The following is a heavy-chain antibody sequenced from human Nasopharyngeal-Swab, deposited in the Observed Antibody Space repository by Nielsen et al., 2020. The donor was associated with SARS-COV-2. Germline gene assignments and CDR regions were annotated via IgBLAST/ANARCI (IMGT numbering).Heavy chain of an antibody. Sequence: GSLKISCAASGFTFSSYAMSWVRQAPGKGLEWVSAISGSGGSTYYADSVKGRFTISRDNSKNTPYLQMNSLRAEDTAVYSCAKKPGGRYCSGGSCYYRDWGQGTLVTVSS. CDR2: ISGSGGST. CDR1: GFTFSSYA. CDR3: AKKPGGRYCSGGSCYYRD. V-gene: IGHV3-23*01. D-gene: IGHD2-15*01. J-gene: IGHJ4*02.